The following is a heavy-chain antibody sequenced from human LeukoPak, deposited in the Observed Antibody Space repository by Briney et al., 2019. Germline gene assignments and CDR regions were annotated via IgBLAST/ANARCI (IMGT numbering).Heavy chain of an antibody. Sequence: GGSLRLSCAASGFTFSSYWMSWVRQAPGKGLEWVANINQDGSEKYYVDSVKGRFTISRDNAKNSLYLQMNSLRAEDTAVYYCAGALGGSGSRPFDYWGQGTLVTVSS. CDR3: AGALGGSGSRPFDY. CDR1: GFTFSSYW. D-gene: IGHD3-10*01. CDR2: INQDGSEK. J-gene: IGHJ4*02. V-gene: IGHV3-7*05.